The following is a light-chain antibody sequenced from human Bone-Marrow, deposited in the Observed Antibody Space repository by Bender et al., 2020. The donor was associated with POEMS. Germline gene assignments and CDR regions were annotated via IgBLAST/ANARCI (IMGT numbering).Light chain of an antibody. CDR2: DVS. Sequence: QSALTQPPSASGSPGQSITISCTGTSSDVGGYNFVSWYQQHPGKAPKLIIYDVSSRPSGTSNRFSGSKSGNTASLTVSGLQADDEADYYCSSYAGSNTLVFGGGTKLTVL. V-gene: IGLV2-8*01. CDR1: SSDVGGYNF. CDR3: SSYAGSNTLV. J-gene: IGLJ2*01.